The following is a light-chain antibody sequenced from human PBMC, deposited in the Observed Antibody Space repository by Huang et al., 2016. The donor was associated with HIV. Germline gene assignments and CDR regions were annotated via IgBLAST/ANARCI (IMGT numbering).Light chain of an antibody. CDR3: QQRTNWPTWT. CDR2: DAS. V-gene: IGKV3-11*01. CDR1: QSVSSY. J-gene: IGKJ1*01. Sequence: EIVLTQSPATLSLSPGERATLSCRASQSVSSYLAWYQQKPGQAPRLLIYDASNRATGSPARFSGSGSGTDVTITISSLEPEDFAVYYCQQRTNWPTWTFGQGTKVEIK.